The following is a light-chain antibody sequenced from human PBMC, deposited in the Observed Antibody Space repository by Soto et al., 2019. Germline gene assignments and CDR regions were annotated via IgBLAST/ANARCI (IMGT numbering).Light chain of an antibody. CDR3: SSYAVNNKVV. Sequence: QPVLTQPPSASGSLGQSVTISCTGTRSDIGGYNYVSWYLQYPGKAPKLMIYDVYKRPSGVPDRFSGSKSGNTASLTVSGLQAEDEADYYCSSYAVNNKVVFGGGTKLTVL. CDR2: DVY. V-gene: IGLV2-8*01. CDR1: RSDIGGYNY. J-gene: IGLJ2*01.